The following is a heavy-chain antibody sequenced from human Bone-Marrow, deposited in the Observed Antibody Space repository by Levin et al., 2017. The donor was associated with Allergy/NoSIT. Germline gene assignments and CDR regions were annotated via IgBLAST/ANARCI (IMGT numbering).Heavy chain of an antibody. V-gene: IGHV4-30-4*01. D-gene: IGHD2-2*01. J-gene: IGHJ4*02. Sequence: SETLSLTCTVSGASVSGADYYWSWIRQPPGKGLEWVGYIYHNGITFYSPSLKSRLTISLDTSKNHFSLNLHSVTAADTAVYYCARSPDCTTTSCFSLFDYWGQGALVTVSS. CDR1: GASVSGADYY. CDR2: IYHNGIT. CDR3: ARSPDCTTTSCFSLFDY.